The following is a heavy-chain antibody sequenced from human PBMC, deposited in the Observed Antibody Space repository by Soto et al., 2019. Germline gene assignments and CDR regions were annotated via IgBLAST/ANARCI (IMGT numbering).Heavy chain of an antibody. V-gene: IGHV1-2*02. CDR3: ARPPGYISDWYYFDL. CDR2: ISPRSGGT. Sequence: YYMHWVRQAPGQGFEWMGRISPRSGGTNYAQKFQGRVTMTWDTSLNTAYMELSSLISEDTAVYYCARPPGYISDWYYFDLWGQGTLVTVSS. D-gene: IGHD3-9*01. CDR1: YY. J-gene: IGHJ4*02.